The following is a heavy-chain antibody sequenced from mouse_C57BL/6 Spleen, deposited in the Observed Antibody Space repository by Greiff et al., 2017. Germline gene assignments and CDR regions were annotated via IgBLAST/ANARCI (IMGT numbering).Heavy chain of an antibody. J-gene: IGHJ1*03. V-gene: IGHV1-82*01. CDR1: GYAFSSSW. D-gene: IGHD1-1*01. Sequence: VKLMESGPELVKPGASVKISCKASGYAFSSSWMNWVKQRPGKGLEWIGRIYPGDGDTNYNGKFKGKATLTADKSSSTAYMRLSSLTSEDSAVYFCASRRGSSYWYFDVWGTGTTVTVSS. CDR2: IYPGDGDT. CDR3: ASRRGSSYWYFDV.